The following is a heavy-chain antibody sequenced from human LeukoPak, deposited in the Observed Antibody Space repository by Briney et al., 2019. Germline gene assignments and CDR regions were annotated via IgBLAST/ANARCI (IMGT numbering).Heavy chain of an antibody. CDR2: FDPEDGET. V-gene: IGHV1-24*01. D-gene: IGHD3-9*01. CDR3: ATGFELDWTLRPFDY. Sequence: GASVKVSCKVSGYTLTELSMHWVRQAPGKGLEWMGGFDPEDGETIYAQKFQGRVTMTEDTSTDTAYMELSSLRSEDTAVYYCATGFELDWTLRPFDYWGQGTLVTASS. J-gene: IGHJ4*02. CDR1: GYTLTELS.